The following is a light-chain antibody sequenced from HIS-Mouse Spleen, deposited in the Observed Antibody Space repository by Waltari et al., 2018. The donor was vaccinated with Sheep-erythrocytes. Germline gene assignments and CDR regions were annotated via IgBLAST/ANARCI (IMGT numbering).Light chain of an antibody. Sequence: YELTQPPSVAVSPGQTARKTGGGEALPKKYAYWYQQKSGQAPVLVIYEDSKRHSGIPERVSGSTSGTMATLTISGAQVEAVAPYYCSSTDSSGHHWVFGGGTKLTVL. V-gene: IGLV3-10*01. J-gene: IGLJ3*02. CDR1: ALPKKY. CDR3: SSTDSSGHHWV. CDR2: EDS.